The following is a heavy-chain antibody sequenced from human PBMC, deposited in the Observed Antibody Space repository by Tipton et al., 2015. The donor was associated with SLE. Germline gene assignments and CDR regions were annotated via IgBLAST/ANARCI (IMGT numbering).Heavy chain of an antibody. Sequence: TLSLTCTVSGGSISSYYWSWIRQPPGKGLEWIGYIYYSGSTNYNPSLKSRVTISVDTSKNQFSLKLSSVTAADTAVYYCARVPIVVVGYGMDVWGQGTTVTVSS. CDR1: GGSISSYY. CDR3: ARVPIVVVGYGMDV. CDR2: IYYSGST. J-gene: IGHJ6*02. V-gene: IGHV4-59*01. D-gene: IGHD2-15*01.